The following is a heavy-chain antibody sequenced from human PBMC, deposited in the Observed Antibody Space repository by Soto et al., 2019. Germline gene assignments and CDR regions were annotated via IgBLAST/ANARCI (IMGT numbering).Heavy chain of an antibody. CDR3: ARTLYGDNVDY. CDR2: IRVNNGDT. Sequence: ASVKVSCKASGYTFTNSGFSWVRQAPGQGLEWVGWIRVNNGDTHYAQKLQGRVTMTTDTSTSTAYMELSSLRSEDTAVYYCARTLYGDNVDYWGQGTLVTVSS. V-gene: IGHV1-18*01. J-gene: IGHJ4*02. D-gene: IGHD4-17*01. CDR1: GYTFTNSG.